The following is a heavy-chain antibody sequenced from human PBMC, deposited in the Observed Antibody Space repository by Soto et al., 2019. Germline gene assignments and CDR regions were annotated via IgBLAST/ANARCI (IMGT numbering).Heavy chain of an antibody. Sequence: GGSLRLSCAASGFPFSSYAMHWVRRAPGKGLEWVAVISYDGSNKYDADSVKGRFTISRDNSKNTLYLQMNSLRAEDMAVYYCSLIRYSYYFDLWGQGTLVTDSS. CDR1: GFPFSSYA. J-gene: IGHJ4*02. D-gene: IGHD1-1*01. CDR2: ISYDGSNK. CDR3: SLIRYSYYFDL. V-gene: IGHV3-30-3*01.